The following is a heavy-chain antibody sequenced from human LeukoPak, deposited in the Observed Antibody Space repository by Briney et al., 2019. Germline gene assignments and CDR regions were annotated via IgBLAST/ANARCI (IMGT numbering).Heavy chain of an antibody. J-gene: IGHJ4*02. CDR2: IYYSGST. CDR1: GGSISSYY. D-gene: IGHD1-7*01. CDR3: ARVDWNYVIDY. V-gene: IGHV4-59*01. Sequence: PSETLSLTCTVSGGSISSYYWSWIRQPPGKGLEWIGDIYYSGSTNYNPSLKSRVTISVDTSKNQFSLKLSSVTAADTAVYYCARVDWNYVIDYWGQGTLVTVSS.